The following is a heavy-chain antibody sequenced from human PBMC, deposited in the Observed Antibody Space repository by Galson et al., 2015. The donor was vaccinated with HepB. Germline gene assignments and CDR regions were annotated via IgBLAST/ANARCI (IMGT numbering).Heavy chain of an antibody. Sequence: LSLTCAVSGVTISGGQYYWAWIRQSPIKGLEWIGSIYFGGRTYFSPSFQTRVAMSVDTSKNRLSLTLRSVTAADTAVYYCARPLVLNGRFTPGVGPFHIWGHGAMVTVSA. V-gene: IGHV4-39*01. CDR3: ARPLVLNGRFTPGVGPFHI. CDR1: GVTISGGQYY. CDR2: IYFGGRT. D-gene: IGHD2-8*01. J-gene: IGHJ3*02.